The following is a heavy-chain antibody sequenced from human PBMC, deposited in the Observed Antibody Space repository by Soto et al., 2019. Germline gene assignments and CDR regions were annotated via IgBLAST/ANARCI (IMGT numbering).Heavy chain of an antibody. V-gene: IGHV6-1*01. CDR3: TREVDEGDHWLDP. CDR1: GDSVSSNSAA. CDR2: TYYKSKWYN. J-gene: IGHJ5*02. D-gene: IGHD1-26*01. Sequence: SQTLSLTCAISGDSVSSNSAAWNWIRQSPSRGLEWLGRTYYKSKWYNDYAVSVKSRITINPDTSKNRFSLQLNSVSPEDTAVYSITREVDEGDHWLDPWGQGTLVT.